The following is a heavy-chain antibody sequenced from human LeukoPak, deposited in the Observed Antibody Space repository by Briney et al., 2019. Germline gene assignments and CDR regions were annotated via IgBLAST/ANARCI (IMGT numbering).Heavy chain of an antibody. V-gene: IGHV3-30*18. J-gene: IGHJ4*02. D-gene: IGHD3-10*01. CDR3: AKVLEVRGARRPKDY. Sequence: GGSLRLSCAASGFTFSDYGMHWVRQAPGKGLEWVALISYDGDNKFYADSVRDRFTISRDNSKNTLFLQMNSLRIEDTAVYYCAKVLEVRGARRPKDYWGQGTLVIVSS. CDR1: GFTFSDYG. CDR2: ISYDGDNK.